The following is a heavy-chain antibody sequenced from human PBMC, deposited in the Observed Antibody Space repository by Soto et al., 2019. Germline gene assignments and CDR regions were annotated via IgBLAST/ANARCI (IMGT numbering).Heavy chain of an antibody. CDR3: ARVSRGYYDS. J-gene: IGHJ4*02. Sequence: QVQLQQWGAGLLKPSETLSLTCAVYGDSFNNYLWTWIRQSPGKGLEWIGEINHSGSANYNPSLGSRVTISVDKSKKQFSLKLTSVTAAATAVYYCARVSRGYYDSWGQGTLVTVSS. V-gene: IGHV4-34*01. CDR1: GDSFNNYL. CDR2: INHSGSA.